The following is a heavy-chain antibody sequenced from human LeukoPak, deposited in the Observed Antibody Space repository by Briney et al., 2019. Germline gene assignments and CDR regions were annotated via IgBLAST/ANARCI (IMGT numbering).Heavy chain of an antibody. Sequence: PSETLSLTCTVSGGSISSYYWSWIRQPPGKGLEWIGYIYYSGSTNYNPSLKGRVTISVDTSKNQFSLKLSSVTAADTAVYYCARHWDNDHFDYWGQGTLVTVSS. CDR3: ARHWDNDHFDY. V-gene: IGHV4-59*08. CDR2: IYYSGST. CDR1: GGSISSYY. J-gene: IGHJ4*02. D-gene: IGHD1-1*01.